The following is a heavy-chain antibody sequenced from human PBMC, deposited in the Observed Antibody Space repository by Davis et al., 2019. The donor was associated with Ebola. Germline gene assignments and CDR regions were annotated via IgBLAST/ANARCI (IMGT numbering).Heavy chain of an antibody. V-gene: IGHV4-59*01. J-gene: IGHJ6*02. CDR1: GGSINSFL. CDR2: MFYNGDT. CDR3: ARGNYGDYIVLYYYNMDV. Sequence: SETLSLTCSVSGGSINSFLWTWIRQPPGKGLEWVGCMFYNGDTKYNPALESRVAMSVDTSKNQFSLKLSSVTAADTAVYYCARGNYGDYIVLYYYNMDVWGQGTTVTVSS. D-gene: IGHD4-17*01.